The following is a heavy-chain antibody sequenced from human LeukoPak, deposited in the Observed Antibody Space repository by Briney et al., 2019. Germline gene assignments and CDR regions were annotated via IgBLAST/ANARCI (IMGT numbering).Heavy chain of an antibody. V-gene: IGHV1-2*02. Sequence: ASVKVSCKASGYTFTGYYMHWVRQAPGQGLEWTGWINPNSGGTNYAQKFQGRVTMTRDTSISTAYMELSRLRPDDTAVYYCARVRVTMVRGVHDNWFDPWGQGTLVTVSS. D-gene: IGHD3-10*01. J-gene: IGHJ5*02. CDR1: GYTFTGYY. CDR3: ARVRVTMVRGVHDNWFDP. CDR2: INPNSGGT.